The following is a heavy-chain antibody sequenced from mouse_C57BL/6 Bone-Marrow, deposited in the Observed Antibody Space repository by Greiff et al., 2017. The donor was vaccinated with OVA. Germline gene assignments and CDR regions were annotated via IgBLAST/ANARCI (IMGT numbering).Heavy chain of an antibody. CDR2: IWTGGGT. Sequence: VKLMESGPGLVAPSQSLSITCTVSGFSLTSYAISWVRQPPGKGLEWLGVIWTGGGTNYNSALKSRLSISKDNSKSQVFLKMNSLQTDDTARYYGACITTVVAGGGYYFDYWGQGTTLTVAS. V-gene: IGHV2-9-1*01. D-gene: IGHD1-1*01. CDR3: ACITTVVAGGGYYFDY. J-gene: IGHJ2*01. CDR1: GFSLTSYA.